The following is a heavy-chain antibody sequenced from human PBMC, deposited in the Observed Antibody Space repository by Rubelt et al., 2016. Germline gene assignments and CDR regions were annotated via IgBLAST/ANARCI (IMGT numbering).Heavy chain of an antibody. Sequence: QLQLQESGPGLVKPSETLSLTCTVSGGSISSGSYSWGWIRQPPGEGLEWIGIIYYSGRTYYNPSLKSRVTISIDTSKTQFSRKLSSVTAADTAVYFCARHIRDGTSGYYYGHWGQGTLVTVSS. CDR3: ARHIRDGTSGYYYGH. J-gene: IGHJ4*02. CDR2: IYYSGRT. CDR1: GGSISSGSYS. D-gene: IGHD3-22*01. V-gene: IGHV4-39*01.